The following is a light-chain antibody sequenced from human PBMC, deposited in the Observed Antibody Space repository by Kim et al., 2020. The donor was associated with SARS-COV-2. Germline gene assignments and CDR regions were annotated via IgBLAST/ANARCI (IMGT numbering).Light chain of an antibody. CDR3: ASHASGSTWV. CDR2: DVA. V-gene: IGLV2-14*04. CDR1: SSALDVYNH. J-gene: IGLJ3*02. Sequence: GQSITSACTGTSSALDVYNHVSWYQQHQGKAPKLMIFDVAERPSGVSNRFSGSKSGNTASLTISGLLADDESHYYCASHASGSTWVFGGGTQLTVL.